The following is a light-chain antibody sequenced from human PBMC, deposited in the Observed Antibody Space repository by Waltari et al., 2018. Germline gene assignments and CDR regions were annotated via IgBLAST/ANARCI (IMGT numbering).Light chain of an antibody. CDR2: EVS. CDR3: SSYTTSSAPGV. Sequence: QSALTQPASVSGSPGQSITISCSGTDSDVGAYDFVPWYQQHPGKAPHLIIYEVSNRPSGISNRFSASKSDNTASLTISGLQAEDEADYYCSSYTTSSAPGVFGTGTRVTVL. J-gene: IGLJ1*01. V-gene: IGLV2-14*01. CDR1: DSDVGAYDF.